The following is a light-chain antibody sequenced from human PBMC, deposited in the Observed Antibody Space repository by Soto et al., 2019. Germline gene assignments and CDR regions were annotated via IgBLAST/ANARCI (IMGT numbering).Light chain of an antibody. CDR1: QSVSSN. V-gene: IGKV3-15*01. Sequence: EIVRTQAPATLSVSPGERATLSCRASQSVSSNLAWYQQKPGQAPRLLIYGASTRATGIPARFSGSGSGPECTLTISSLQSEDFAVYYCQKYNNCLYTFGQRTKLEIK. J-gene: IGKJ2*01. CDR2: GAS. CDR3: QKYNNCLYT.